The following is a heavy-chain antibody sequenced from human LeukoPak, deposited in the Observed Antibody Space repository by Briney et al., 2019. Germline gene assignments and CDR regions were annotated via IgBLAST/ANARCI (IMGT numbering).Heavy chain of an antibody. CDR3: ARQYTGGLDP. CDR1: GGSISSGGYY. J-gene: IGHJ5*02. Sequence: SETLSLTCTVSGGSISSGGYYWSWIRQHPGKGLEWIGYIYYSGSTYYNPSLKSRVTMSVDTSKNQFSLKLSSVTAADTAVYYCARQYTGGLDPWGQGTLVTVSS. D-gene: IGHD7-27*01. CDR2: IYYSGST. V-gene: IGHV4-31*03.